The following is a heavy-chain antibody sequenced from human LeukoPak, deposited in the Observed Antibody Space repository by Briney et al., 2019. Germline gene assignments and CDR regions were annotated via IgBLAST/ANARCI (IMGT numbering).Heavy chain of an antibody. CDR2: INPNSGGT. D-gene: IGHD6-6*01. J-gene: IGHJ4*02. V-gene: IGHV1-2*02. CDR3: ARAHEYSSSSGMDFDN. CDR1: GYTFTGYY. Sequence: ASVKVSCKASGYTFTGYYMHWVRQAPGQGLEWMGWINPNSGGTNYAQKFQGRVTMTRDTSISTAYMELSRLRSDDMAVYYCARAHEYSSSSGMDFDNWGQGTLVTVSS.